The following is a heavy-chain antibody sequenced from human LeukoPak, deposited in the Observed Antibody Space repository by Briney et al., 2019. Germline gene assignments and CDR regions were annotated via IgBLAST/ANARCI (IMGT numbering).Heavy chain of an antibody. CDR2: ISAYNGYT. J-gene: IGHJ1*01. D-gene: IGHD4-11*01. CDR1: GYTFTNYG. V-gene: IGHV1-18*01. CDR3: ARDKAVTTELTQYFQH. Sequence: ATVKVSCKASGYTFTNYGVSWVRQAPGQGLEWMGWISAYNGYTNYAQKFQFRVTMTTDTSTSTAYMELRSLASDDTAVYYCARDKAVTTELTQYFQHWGQGTLVTVSS.